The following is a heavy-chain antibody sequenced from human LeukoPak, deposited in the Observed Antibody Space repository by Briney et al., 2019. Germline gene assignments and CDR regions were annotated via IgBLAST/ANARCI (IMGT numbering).Heavy chain of an antibody. D-gene: IGHD6-19*01. Sequence: GGSLRLSCAASGFTFSDYYMSWIRQAPGKGLEWVSYISSSGSTIYYADSVKGRFTISRDNSKNTLYLQMNSLRAEDTAVYYCAKWRYSSGWYGAAAYFDIWGQGTMVTVSS. J-gene: IGHJ3*02. CDR1: GFTFSDYY. CDR2: ISSSGSTI. CDR3: AKWRYSSGWYGAAAYFDI. V-gene: IGHV3-11*01.